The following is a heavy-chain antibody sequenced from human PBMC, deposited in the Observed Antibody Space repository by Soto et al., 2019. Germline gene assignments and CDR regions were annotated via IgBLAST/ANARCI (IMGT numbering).Heavy chain of an antibody. CDR1: GYTFSDYY. D-gene: IGHD1-1*01. J-gene: IGHJ4*02. CDR2: INPNSGGT. V-gene: IGHV1-2*02. Sequence: QVQLVQSGAEVRKPGASVKVSCKASGYTFSDYYIHWVRQAPGQGLEWMGWINPNSGGTKYAPKLQRAVTMTSDTSITTAYMALSTLRSGDTAVYYCARDPATAKPEGVDFWGQGTLVTVSS. CDR3: ARDPATAKPEGVDF.